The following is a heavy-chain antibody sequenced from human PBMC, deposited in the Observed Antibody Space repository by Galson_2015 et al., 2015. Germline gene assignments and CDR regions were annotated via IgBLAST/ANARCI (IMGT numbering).Heavy chain of an antibody. CDR2: ISWNGGLM. D-gene: IGHD2-2*01. J-gene: IGHJ3*01. CDR1: GFTFDESA. Sequence: SLRLSCAASGFTFDESAMHRVRQAPGKGLQWVAGISWNGGLMDYAEFVEGRFTISRDNAKNSLDLQMNSLRPDDMALYYCVKDKRSGHSSTRGTFDFWGQGTMLTVSS. V-gene: IGHV3-9*03. CDR3: VKDKRSGHSSTRGTFDF.